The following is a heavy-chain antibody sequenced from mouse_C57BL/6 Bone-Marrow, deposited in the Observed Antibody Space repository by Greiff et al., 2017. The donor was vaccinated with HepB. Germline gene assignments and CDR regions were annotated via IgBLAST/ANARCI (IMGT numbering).Heavy chain of an antibody. Sequence: VQLQQSGAELVRPGTSVKVSCKASGYAFTNYLIEWVKQRPGQGLEWIGVINPGSGGTNYNEKFKGKATLTADKSSSTAYMQLSSLTSEDSAVYFCARWGSNYGWYFDVWGTGTTVTVSS. CDR2: INPGSGGT. V-gene: IGHV1-54*01. CDR1: GYAFTNYL. J-gene: IGHJ1*03. D-gene: IGHD2-5*01. CDR3: ARWGSNYGWYFDV.